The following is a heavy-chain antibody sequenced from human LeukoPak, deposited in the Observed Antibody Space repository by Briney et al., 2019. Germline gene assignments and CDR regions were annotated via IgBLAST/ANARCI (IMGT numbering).Heavy chain of an antibody. Sequence: GGSLRLSCAASGFTFSTFAMIWVRQPPGKGLEWVSSITTSSSYVFYADSVRGRFTISRDNAENSLYLQMNSLRDEDTAVYYCARDPYSGGYGAYYYYYMDVWGKGTTVTVSS. V-gene: IGHV3-21*01. CDR2: ITTSSSYV. J-gene: IGHJ6*03. CDR1: GFTFSTFA. CDR3: ARDPYSGGYGAYYYYYMDV. D-gene: IGHD6-19*01.